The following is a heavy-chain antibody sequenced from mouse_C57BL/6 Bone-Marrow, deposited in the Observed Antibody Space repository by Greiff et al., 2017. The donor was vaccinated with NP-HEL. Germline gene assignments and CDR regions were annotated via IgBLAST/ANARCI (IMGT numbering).Heavy chain of an antibody. CDR1: GFTFSDYG. V-gene: IGHV5-17*01. J-gene: IGHJ1*03. CDR3: ARSGWDGGYFDV. Sequence: EVQVVESGGGLVKPGGSLKLSCAASGFTFSDYGMHWVRQAPEKGLEWVAYISSGSSTIYYADTVKGRFTISRDNAKNTLFLQMTSLRSEDTAMYYCARSGWDGGYFDVWGTGTTVTVSS. CDR2: ISSGSSTI. D-gene: IGHD4-1*01.